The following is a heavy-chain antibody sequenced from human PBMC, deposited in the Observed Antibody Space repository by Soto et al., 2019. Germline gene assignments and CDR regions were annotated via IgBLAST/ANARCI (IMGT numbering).Heavy chain of an antibody. CDR2: VSATSGSM. V-gene: IGHV3-9*01. CDR1: GFTFDDYA. J-gene: IGHJ6*03. CDR3: AKDFQTPYSKMDV. Sequence: EVQLVESGGGLVQPGRSLRLSCAASGFTFDDYAMHWVRQAPGKGLEWVSGVSATSGSMGYADSVRGRFTISRDNAKNSLYLQMNRLRAEDTALYYCAKDFQTPYSKMDVWGTGTTVTVSS.